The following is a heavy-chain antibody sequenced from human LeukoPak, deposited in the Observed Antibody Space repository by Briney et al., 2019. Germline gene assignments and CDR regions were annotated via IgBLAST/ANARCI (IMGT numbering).Heavy chain of an antibody. J-gene: IGHJ4*02. CDR2: ISDSGGNT. Sequence: GGSLRLSCAASGFTFNTYAMSWVRQAPWERLQWVSGISDSGGNTYYADSVRGRFTISRDNSKNTLYLQMNSLRAEDTAVYYCARHRSSWLIDYWGQGALVTVS. CDR1: GFTFNTYA. CDR3: ARHRSSWLIDY. D-gene: IGHD6-6*01. V-gene: IGHV3-23*01.